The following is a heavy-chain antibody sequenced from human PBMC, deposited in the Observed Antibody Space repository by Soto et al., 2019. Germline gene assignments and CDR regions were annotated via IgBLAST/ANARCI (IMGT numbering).Heavy chain of an antibody. CDR1: GGSISSGDYY. V-gene: IGHV4-30-4*01. J-gene: IGHJ4*02. Sequence: SETLSLTCTVSGGSISSGDYYWSWIRQPPGKGLEWIGYIYYSGSTYYNPSLKSRVTISVDTSKNQLSLKLSSVTAADTAVYYCARVVAYCGGDCHSWVFDYRGQRTLVIGSS. CDR3: ARVVAYCGGDCHSWVFDY. D-gene: IGHD2-21*02. CDR2: IYYSGST.